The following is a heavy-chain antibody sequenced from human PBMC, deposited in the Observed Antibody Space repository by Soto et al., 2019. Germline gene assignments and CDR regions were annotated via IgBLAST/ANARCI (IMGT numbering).Heavy chain of an antibody. D-gene: IGHD3-16*01. J-gene: IGHJ5*02. V-gene: IGHV3-64D*08. CDR2: ISSNGGST. CDR1: GFTFSSYA. CDR3: EALGATLYNWFAP. Sequence: GGSLRLSCSASGFTFSSYAMHWVRQAPGKGLEYVSAISSNGGSTYYADSVKGRFTISRDNSKNTLYLQMSSLRAEDTAVYYCEALGATLYNWFAPRGQGTLVTVSS.